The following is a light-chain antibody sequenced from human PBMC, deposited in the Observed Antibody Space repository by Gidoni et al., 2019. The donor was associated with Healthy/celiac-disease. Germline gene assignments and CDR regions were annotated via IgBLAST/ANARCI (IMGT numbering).Light chain of an antibody. CDR1: QSISSY. J-gene: IGKJ2*01. CDR2: AAS. Sequence: QWPRSPSSLSASVGDRVTITCRASQSISSYLNWYQQKPGKAPKLLIYAASSLQSGVPSRFSGSGSGTDFTLTISSLQPEDFATYYCQQSYSTLYTFGQGTKLEIK. V-gene: IGKV1-39*01. CDR3: QQSYSTLYT.